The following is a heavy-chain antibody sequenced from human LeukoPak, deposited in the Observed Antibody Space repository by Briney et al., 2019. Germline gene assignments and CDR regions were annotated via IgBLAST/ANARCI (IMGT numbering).Heavy chain of an antibody. CDR3: ARDESLQWLVPLIDY. Sequence: ASVKVSCKASGGTFSSYAISWVRQAPGQGLEWMGGIIPIFGTANYAQKLQGRVTMTTDTSTSTAYMELRSLRSDDTAVYYCARDESLQWLVPLIDYWGQGTLVTVSS. D-gene: IGHD6-19*01. V-gene: IGHV1-69*05. CDR1: GGTFSSYA. J-gene: IGHJ4*02. CDR2: IIPIFGTA.